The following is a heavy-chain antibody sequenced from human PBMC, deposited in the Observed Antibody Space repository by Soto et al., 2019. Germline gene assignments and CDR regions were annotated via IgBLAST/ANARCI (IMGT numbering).Heavy chain of an antibody. J-gene: IGHJ4*02. CDR2: IYYTGST. Sequence: SLWRTGIVCGGPISSGSVFGSCSRHRPGEGLECIGYIYYTGSTYYNLSLKSRVAISVDTSKNHFSLTLTSLTAADTALYYCASVPLTPQTHLERCGQRTLVTVSS. CDR3: ASVPLTPQTHLER. D-gene: IGHD1-1*01. CDR1: GGPISSGSVF. V-gene: IGHV4-31*03.